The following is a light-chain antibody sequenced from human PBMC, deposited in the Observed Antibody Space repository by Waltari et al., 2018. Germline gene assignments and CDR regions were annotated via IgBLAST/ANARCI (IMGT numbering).Light chain of an antibody. J-gene: IGKJ4*01. Sequence: EIVMTQSPATLSLSPGERATLSCRASQSVTTYLGWIQQQPGQAPRRLIYDASKRAPGIPARFIGSGSGTDFTLTISNLEPEDFAIYYCHQRSSWPLTFGGGTRVEI. CDR2: DAS. CDR1: QSVTTY. V-gene: IGKV3-11*01. CDR3: HQRSSWPLT.